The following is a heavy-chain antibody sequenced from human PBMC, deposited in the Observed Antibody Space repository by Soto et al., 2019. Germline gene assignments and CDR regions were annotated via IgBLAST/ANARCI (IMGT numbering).Heavy chain of an antibody. CDR2: ISGSGGST. Sequence: GGSLRLSCAASGFTFSSYAMSWVRQAPGKGLERVSAISGSGGSTYYADSVKGRFTISRDNSKNTLYLQMNSLRAEDTAVYYCTKDQSGWTSTEYPERFDYWGQGTLVTVSS. CDR1: GFTFSSYA. V-gene: IGHV3-23*01. D-gene: IGHD6-19*01. J-gene: IGHJ4*02. CDR3: TKDQSGWTSTEYPERFDY.